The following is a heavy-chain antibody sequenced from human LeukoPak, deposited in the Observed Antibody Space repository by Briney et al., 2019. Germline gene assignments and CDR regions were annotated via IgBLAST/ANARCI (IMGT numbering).Heavy chain of an antibody. V-gene: IGHV3-23*01. Sequence: GGSLRLSCAASGFTFSSYAMSWVRQAPGRGLEWVSAISGSGGSTFYAGSVKGRFTISRDNSKNTLYLQMNSLRAEDTAVYYCAKEYYLETTYYDFWSGYYDYWGQGTLVTVSS. CDR1: GFTFSSYA. CDR3: AKEYYLETTYYDFWSGYYDY. D-gene: IGHD3-3*01. CDR2: ISGSGGST. J-gene: IGHJ4*02.